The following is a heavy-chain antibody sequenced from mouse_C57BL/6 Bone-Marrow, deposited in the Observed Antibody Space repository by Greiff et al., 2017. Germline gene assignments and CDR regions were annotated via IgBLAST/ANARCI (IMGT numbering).Heavy chain of an antibody. CDR3: ARGPLYYGSSLYAMDY. Sequence: EVQLVESGGGLVKPGGSLKLSCAASGFTFSSYAMSWVRQTPEKRLEVVATISDGGSYTYYPDNVKGRFTISRDNAKNNLYLQMSHLKSEDTAMYYCARGPLYYGSSLYAMDYWGQGTSVTVSS. CDR1: GFTFSSYA. V-gene: IGHV5-4*01. D-gene: IGHD1-1*01. CDR2: ISDGGSYT. J-gene: IGHJ4*01.